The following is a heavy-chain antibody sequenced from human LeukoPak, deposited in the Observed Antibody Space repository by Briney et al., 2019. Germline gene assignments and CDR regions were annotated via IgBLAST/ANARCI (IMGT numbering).Heavy chain of an antibody. V-gene: IGHV3-20*04. D-gene: IGHD6-19*01. J-gene: IGHJ4*02. CDR3: ARVKGYAAGIIDY. CDR1: GFTFDDYC. Sequence: PGGSLRLSCAASGFTFDDYCMSWVRQAPGKGLEWVSGIYWDGGSTGYADSVKGRFTISRANTKNSLHLQMNSLTAEDTALYYCARVKGYAAGIIDYWGQGTLVTVSS. CDR2: IYWDGGST.